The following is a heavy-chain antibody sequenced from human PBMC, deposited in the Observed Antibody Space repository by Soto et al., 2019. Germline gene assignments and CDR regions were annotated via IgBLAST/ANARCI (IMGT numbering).Heavy chain of an antibody. Sequence: EVQLLESGGDLVQPGGSLRLSCSSSGFSFSNYVMNWVRQASGKGLEWVSTVSPTGDSTFYADSVKGRFTISRDNSKSTLYLAMKSLRAEDVAVHYCALRAIAGSTTGAGFDAWG. CDR2: VSPTGDST. D-gene: IGHD1-26*01. J-gene: IGHJ3*01. V-gene: IGHV3-23*01. CDR3: ALRAIAGSTTGAGFDA. CDR1: GFSFSNYV.